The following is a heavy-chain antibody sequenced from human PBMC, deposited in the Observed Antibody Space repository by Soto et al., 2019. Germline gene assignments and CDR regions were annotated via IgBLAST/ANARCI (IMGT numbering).Heavy chain of an antibody. V-gene: IGHV4-59*01. J-gene: IGHJ4*02. D-gene: IGHD3-10*01. CDR1: GGSISSYY. CDR2: IYYSGST. Sequence: SETLSLTCTVSGGSISSYYWSWIRQPPGKGLEWIGYIYYSGSTNYNPSLKSRVTISVDTSKNQFSLKLSSVTAADTAVYYCAREAADPPFGDYFDYWGQGTLVTVSS. CDR3: AREAADPPFGDYFDY.